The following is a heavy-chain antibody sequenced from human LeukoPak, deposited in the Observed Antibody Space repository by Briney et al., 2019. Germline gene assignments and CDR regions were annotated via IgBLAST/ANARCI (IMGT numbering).Heavy chain of an antibody. CDR1: GGSISSGSYY. D-gene: IGHD6-19*01. CDR2: IYYSGST. V-gene: IGHV4-61*01. CDR3: ARGRRGWYVTHFDY. Sequence: PSETLSLTCTVSGGSISSGSYYWSWIRQPPGKGLEWIGYIYYSGSTNYNPSLKSRVTISVDTSKNQFSLKLSSVTAADTAVYYCARGRRGWYVTHFDYWGQGTLVTVSS. J-gene: IGHJ4*02.